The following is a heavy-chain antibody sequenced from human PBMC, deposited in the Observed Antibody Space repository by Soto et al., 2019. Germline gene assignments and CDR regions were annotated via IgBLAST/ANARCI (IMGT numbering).Heavy chain of an antibody. CDR3: AKVMVVAATLKFYYYGMDV. J-gene: IGHJ6*02. CDR2: ISGSGGST. CDR1: GFTFSSYA. V-gene: IGHV3-23*01. D-gene: IGHD2-15*01. Sequence: GGSLRLSCAASGFTFSSYAMSWVRQAPGKGLERVSAISGSGGSTYYADSVKGRFTISRDNSKNTLYLQMNSLRAEDAAVYYCAKVMVVAATLKFYYYGMDVWGQGTTVTVSS.